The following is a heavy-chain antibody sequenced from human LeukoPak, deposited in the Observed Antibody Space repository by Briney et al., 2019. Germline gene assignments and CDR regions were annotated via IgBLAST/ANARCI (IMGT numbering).Heavy chain of an antibody. J-gene: IGHJ4*02. CDR2: IYYNGST. D-gene: IGHD2-15*01. CDR1: GGSIRYYY. V-gene: IGHV4-59*01. Sequence: SETLSHTCTVSGGSIRYYYWSWIRQSPGKGLEWIGYIYYNGSTNYNPSLKSRVTISVDMSKNQFSLKMSSVTAADTAVYYCARKGGLFDYWGQGRLVTVSS. CDR3: ARKGGLFDY.